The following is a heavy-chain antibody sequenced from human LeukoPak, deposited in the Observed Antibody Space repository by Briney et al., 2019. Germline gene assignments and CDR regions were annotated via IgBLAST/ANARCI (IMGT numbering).Heavy chain of an antibody. CDR2: ISYDGSNK. CDR1: GFTFSSYG. Sequence: PGRSLRLSCAASGFTFSSYGMHWVRQAPGKGLEWVAVISYDGSNKYYADSVKGRFTISRDNSKNTLYLQMNSLRAEDTAVYYCAKGSNYDILTGYRQTYYFDYWGQGTLVTVSS. V-gene: IGHV3-30*18. D-gene: IGHD3-9*01. CDR3: AKGSNYDILTGYRQTYYFDY. J-gene: IGHJ4*02.